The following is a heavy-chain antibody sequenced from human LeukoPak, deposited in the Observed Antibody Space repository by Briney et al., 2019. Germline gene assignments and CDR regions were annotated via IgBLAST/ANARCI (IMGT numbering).Heavy chain of an antibody. CDR2: ISGSGGST. CDR1: GFTFSSYA. CDR3: AKGPLEWLLDHFDY. D-gene: IGHD3-3*01. Sequence: GGSLRLSCGASGFTFSSYAMSWVRQAPGKGLEGGSAISGSGGSTYYADSVKGRFTISRDNSKNTLYLQMNSLRAEDTAVYYCAKGPLEWLLDHFDYWGQGTLVTVSS. V-gene: IGHV3-23*01. J-gene: IGHJ4*02.